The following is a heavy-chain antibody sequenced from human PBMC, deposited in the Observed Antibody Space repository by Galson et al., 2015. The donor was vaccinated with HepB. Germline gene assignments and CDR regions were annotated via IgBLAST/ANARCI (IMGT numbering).Heavy chain of an antibody. D-gene: IGHD5-18*01. CDR1: GFTFSSYA. J-gene: IGHJ4*02. CDR3: AREDISQIMDTAMVNY. CDR2: ISYDGSNK. Sequence: SLRLSCAASGFTFSSYAMHWVRQAPGKGLEWVAVISYDGSNKYYADSVKGRFTISRDNSKNTLYLQMNSLRAEDTAVYYCAREDISQIMDTAMVNYWGQGTLVTVSS. V-gene: IGHV3-30-3*01.